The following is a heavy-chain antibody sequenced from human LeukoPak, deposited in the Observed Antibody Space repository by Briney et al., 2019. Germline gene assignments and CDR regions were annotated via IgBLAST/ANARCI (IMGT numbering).Heavy chain of an antibody. Sequence: SETLSLTCAVYGGSFSGYYWSWIRQPPGKGLEWIGEINHSGSTNYNPSLKSRVTISVDTSKNQFSLKLSSVTAADTAVYYCARAPSAFDIWGQGTMVTVSS. CDR2: INHSGST. J-gene: IGHJ3*02. V-gene: IGHV4-34*01. CDR1: GGSFSGYY. CDR3: ARAPSAFDI.